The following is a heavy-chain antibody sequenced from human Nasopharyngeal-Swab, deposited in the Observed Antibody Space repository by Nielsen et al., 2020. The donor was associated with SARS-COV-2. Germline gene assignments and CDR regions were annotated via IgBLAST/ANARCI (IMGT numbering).Heavy chain of an antibody. J-gene: IGHJ6*03. CDR1: GYTFTGDY. Sequence: ASVKVSCKASGYTFTGDYMHWVRQAPGQGLEWMGWINPNSGGTNYAQKFQGWVTMTRDTSISTAYMELSRLRSDDTAVYYCARGPVVVPAAIPEGGYYYYYMDVWGKGTTVTVSS. V-gene: IGHV1-2*04. CDR3: ARGPVVVPAAIPEGGYYYYYMDV. CDR2: INPNSGGT. D-gene: IGHD2-2*02.